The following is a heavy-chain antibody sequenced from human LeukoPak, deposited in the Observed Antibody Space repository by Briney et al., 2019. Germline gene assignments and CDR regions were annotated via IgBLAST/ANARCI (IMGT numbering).Heavy chain of an antibody. CDR1: GFTFSSSA. CDR2: ISYDKSNK. D-gene: IGHD3-10*01. J-gene: IGHJ4*02. Sequence: GRSLRLSCAASGFTFSSSAMHWVRQAPGKGLEWVAVISYDKSNKYYADSVKGRFTISRDNSKNTLYLQMNSLRAEDTAVYYCATIPPGYYGSGSQLDYWGQGTLVTVSS. CDR3: ATIPPGYYGSGSQLDY. V-gene: IGHV3-30*03.